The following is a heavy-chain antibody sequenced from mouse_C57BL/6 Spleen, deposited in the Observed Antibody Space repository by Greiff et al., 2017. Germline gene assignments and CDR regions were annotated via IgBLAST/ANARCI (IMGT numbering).Heavy chain of an antibody. CDR2: IYPGSGST. J-gene: IGHJ4*01. Sequence: QVQLQQSGAELVKPGASVKMSCKASGYTFTSYWITWVKQRPGQGLEWIGDIYPGSGSTNYNEKFKSKATLTVDTSSSTAYMQLSSLTSEDSAVYYCASGRDYYAMDYWGQGTSVTVSS. CDR1: GYTFTSYW. CDR3: ASGRDYYAMDY. V-gene: IGHV1-55*01.